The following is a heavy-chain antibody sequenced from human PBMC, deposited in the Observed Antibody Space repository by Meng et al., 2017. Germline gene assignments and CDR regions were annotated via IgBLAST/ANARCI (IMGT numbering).Heavy chain of an antibody. CDR2: IYSGGST. Sequence: ETGGCLIQPEGSLGLSCAASGFTVSSNYMSWVRQAPGKGLEWVSVIYSGGSTYYADSVKGRFTISRDNSKNTLYLQMNSLRAEDTAVYYCARDWRYWGQGTLVTVSS. CDR1: GFTVSSNY. CDR3: ARDWRY. J-gene: IGHJ4*02. D-gene: IGHD1-1*01. V-gene: IGHV3-53*02.